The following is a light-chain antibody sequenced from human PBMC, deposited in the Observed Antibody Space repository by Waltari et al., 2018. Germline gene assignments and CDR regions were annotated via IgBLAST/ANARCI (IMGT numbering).Light chain of an antibody. CDR1: NIGSKS. V-gene: IGLV3-21*04. CDR2: YDS. J-gene: IGLJ2*01. Sequence: SYVLTQPPSVSVAPGKTARITCGGNNIGSKSVHWYQQKPGQAPVLVIYYDSDRPSGIPERFSGSNSGNTATLTISSVEAGDEADYYCQVWDSSSDHHVVFGGGTKLTVL. CDR3: QVWDSSSDHHVV.